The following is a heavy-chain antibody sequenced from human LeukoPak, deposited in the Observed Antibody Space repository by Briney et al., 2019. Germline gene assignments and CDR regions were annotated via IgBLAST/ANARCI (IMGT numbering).Heavy chain of an antibody. J-gene: IGHJ6*03. Sequence: SETLSLTCSVSGCSISSYYWSWIRQSPGKGLEWIGYIYYSGSTKYNPSLKSRVTMSVDTSKNQFSLKLSSVTAADTAVYYCARDFDCSSTSCPTWDYYYYMDVWGKGTTVTVSS. CDR3: ARDFDCSSTSCPTWDYYYYMDV. CDR1: GCSISSYY. CDR2: IYYSGST. D-gene: IGHD2-2*01. V-gene: IGHV4-59*12.